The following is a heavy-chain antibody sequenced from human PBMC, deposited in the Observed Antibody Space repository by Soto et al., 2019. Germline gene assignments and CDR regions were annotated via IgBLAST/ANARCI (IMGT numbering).Heavy chain of an antibody. Sequence: QVQLLQLGAAVNKPGSSVEVSCRAPGGTFISYAISWVGQAPGQGLEWMGGIIPIFGTANYAQKFQGRVTITADESTSTAHMELSSMRSEDTAVYYCDRSRPKEGAAADLGLGGDFDYWGQGTLVTVSS. CDR3: DRSRPKEGAAADLGLGGDFDY. J-gene: IGHJ4*02. D-gene: IGHD6-13*01. CDR1: GGTFISYA. CDR2: IIPIFGTA. V-gene: IGHV1-69*01.